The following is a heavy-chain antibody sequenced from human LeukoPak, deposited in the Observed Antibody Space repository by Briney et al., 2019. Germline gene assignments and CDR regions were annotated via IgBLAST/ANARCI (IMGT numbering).Heavy chain of an antibody. CDR3: ARKSASYMDV. J-gene: IGHJ6*03. Sequence: SETLSLTCAVYGGSFSGYYWSWIRQPPGKGLEWIGEINHSGSTNYNPSLKSRVTISVDTSKNQFSLKLSSVTAADTAVYYCARKSASYMDVWGKGTTVTISS. V-gene: IGHV4-34*01. CDR2: INHSGST. CDR1: GGSFSGYY.